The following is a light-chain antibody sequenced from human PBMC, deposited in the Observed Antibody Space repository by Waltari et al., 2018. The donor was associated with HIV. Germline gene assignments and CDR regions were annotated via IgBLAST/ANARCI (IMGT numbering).Light chain of an antibody. J-gene: IGKJ4*01. CDR1: QSIFSNY. CDR2: DAS. V-gene: IGKV3-20*01. Sequence: EIVLTQSPGTLSLSPGERASLSCRASQSIFSNYLAWNQQKPGQAPRLLIYDASSRATDIPDRFSGSGSGTDFTLTISGLEPEDFAVYFCQQYGTSPLTFGGGTKVEMK. CDR3: QQYGTSPLT.